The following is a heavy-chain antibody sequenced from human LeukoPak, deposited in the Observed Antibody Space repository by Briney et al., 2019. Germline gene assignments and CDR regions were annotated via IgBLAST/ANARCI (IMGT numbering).Heavy chain of an antibody. Sequence: GGSLRLSCAASGFTFSSFDMHWVRQPTGQGLEWVSTIGTASDTYYPGSVEGRFTLSRDNAKNSLYLQMNSLTAGDTAVYYCARGPPRGKYYYMDVWGKGPTVTVSS. J-gene: IGHJ6*03. CDR1: GFTFSSFD. D-gene: IGHD1-1*01. CDR3: ARGPPRGKYYYMDV. CDR2: IGTASDT. V-gene: IGHV3-13*01.